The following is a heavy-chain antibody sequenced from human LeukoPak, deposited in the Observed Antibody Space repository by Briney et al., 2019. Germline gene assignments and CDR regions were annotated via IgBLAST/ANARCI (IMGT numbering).Heavy chain of an antibody. J-gene: IGHJ4*02. CDR3: ARGSASYYFDY. D-gene: IGHD6-6*01. V-gene: IGHV4-59*01. CDR1: GGSISSYH. CDR2: IYYSGST. Sequence: SETLSLTCTVSGGSISSYHWSWIRQPPGKGLEWIGYIYYSGSTNYNPSLKSRVTISVDTSKNQFSLKLSSVTAADTAVYYCARGSASYYFDYWGQGTLVTVSS.